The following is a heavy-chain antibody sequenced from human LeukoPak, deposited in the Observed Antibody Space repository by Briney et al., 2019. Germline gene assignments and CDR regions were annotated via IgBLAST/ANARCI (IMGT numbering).Heavy chain of an antibody. V-gene: IGHV4-59*08. Sequence: ESSETLSLTCTVSGGSISSYYWSWIRQPPGKGLEWIGYIYYSGSTNYNPSLKSRVTISVDTSKNQFSLKLSSVTAADTAVYYCARRTRNYDILTGYYEDNWFDPWGQGTLVTVSS. CDR1: GGSISSYY. J-gene: IGHJ5*02. CDR3: ARRTRNYDILTGYYEDNWFDP. CDR2: IYYSGST. D-gene: IGHD3-9*01.